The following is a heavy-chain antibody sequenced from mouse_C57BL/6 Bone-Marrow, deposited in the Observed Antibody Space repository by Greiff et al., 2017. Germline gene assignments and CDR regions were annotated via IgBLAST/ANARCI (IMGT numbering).Heavy chain of an antibody. Sequence: EVQLQQSGPELVTPGASVKLSCKASGYTFTDYYMNWVKQSPGQSLEWIGDINPNNGGTSYNQKFKGTATLTVEQSSTTAYMALRTLTSEDSAVYYCSNSIYYYARNYYDGIDDWGQGTSVTVAS. CDR2: INPNNGGT. CDR3: SNSIYYYARNYYDGIDD. V-gene: IGHV1-26*01. J-gene: IGHJ4*01. CDR1: GYTFTDYY. D-gene: IGHD1-1*01.